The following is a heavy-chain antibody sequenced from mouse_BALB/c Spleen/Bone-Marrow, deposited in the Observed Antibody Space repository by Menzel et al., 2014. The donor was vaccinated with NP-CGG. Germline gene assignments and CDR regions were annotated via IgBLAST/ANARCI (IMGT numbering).Heavy chain of an antibody. Sequence: VQLKESGPGLVKPSQSLSLTCTVTGYSITSNYAWNWIRQFPGNKLEWMGYISYSGITSYNPSLKSRISITRDTSKNQFFLQLKSVTTEDTATYYCARRYYAMDYWGQGTSVTVSS. CDR1: GYSITSNYA. J-gene: IGHJ4*01. V-gene: IGHV3-2*02. CDR2: ISYSGIT. CDR3: ARRYYAMDY.